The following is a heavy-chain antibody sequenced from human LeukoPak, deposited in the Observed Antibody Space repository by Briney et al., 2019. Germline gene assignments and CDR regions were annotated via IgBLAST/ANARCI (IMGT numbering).Heavy chain of an antibody. CDR3: ARGGWEHQGP. V-gene: IGHV4-59*12. D-gene: IGHD1-26*01. CDR2: IYYSGST. CDR1: GGSISSYY. J-gene: IGHJ4*02. Sequence: SETLSLTCTVSGGSISSYYWSWIRQPPGKGLEWIGYIYYSGSTNYNPSLKSRVTISVDTSKNQFSLKLSSVTAADTAVYYCARGGWEHQGPWGQGTLVTVSS.